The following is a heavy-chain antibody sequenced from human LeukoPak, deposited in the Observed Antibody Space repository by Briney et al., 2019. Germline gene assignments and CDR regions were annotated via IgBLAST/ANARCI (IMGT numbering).Heavy chain of an antibody. CDR1: GGSISSYY. CDR3: ARDPSIVDAFDI. Sequence: PSETLSLTCTVSGGSISSYYWSWIRQPLGKGLEWIGYIYYSGSTNYNPSLKSRVTISVDTSKNQFSLKLSSVTAADTAVYYCARDPSIVDAFDIWGQGTMVTVSS. D-gene: IGHD1-26*01. CDR2: IYYSGST. J-gene: IGHJ3*02. V-gene: IGHV4-59*01.